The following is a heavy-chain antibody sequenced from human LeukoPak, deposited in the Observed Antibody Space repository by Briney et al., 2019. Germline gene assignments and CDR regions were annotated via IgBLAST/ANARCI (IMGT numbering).Heavy chain of an antibody. CDR3: ARDRDYAFDY. J-gene: IGHJ4*02. CDR1: GFTFSSYA. D-gene: IGHD4-17*01. Sequence: GGSLRLSCAASGFTFSSYAMHWVRQAAGKGLEYVSGISSNGGATNYVDSVKGRFIISRDNSKNTLYLQMGSLRAEDMAVYYCARDRDYAFDYWGQGTLVTVSS. V-gene: IGHV3-64*02. CDR2: ISSNGGAT.